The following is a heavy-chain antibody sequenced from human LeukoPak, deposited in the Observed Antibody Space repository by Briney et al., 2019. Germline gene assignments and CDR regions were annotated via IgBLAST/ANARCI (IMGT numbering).Heavy chain of an antibody. Sequence: GGSLRLSCAATGFTFSSYGMHWVRQAPGKGLEGVAFTRYDGSNKYYADSVKGRFTISRDNSKNTLYLQMNSLRAEDTAVYYCAKWSGGQTIIAVAAPRDVWGQGTLVTVSS. CDR3: AKWSGGQTIIAVAAPRDV. J-gene: IGHJ4*02. CDR2: TRYDGSNK. V-gene: IGHV3-30*02. CDR1: GFTFSSYG. D-gene: IGHD6-19*01.